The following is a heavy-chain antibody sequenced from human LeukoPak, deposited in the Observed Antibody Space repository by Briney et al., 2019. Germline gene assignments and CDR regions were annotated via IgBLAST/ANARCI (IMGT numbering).Heavy chain of an antibody. CDR3: ARGDCSSTRCYGEFDY. V-gene: IGHV3-21*04. Sequence: GGSLRLSCAASGFTFSSYSMNWVRQAPGKGLEWVSSISSSSSYIYYADSVKGRFTISRDNAKNSLYLQMNSLRAEDTAVYYCARGDCSSTRCYGEFDYWGQGTLVTVSS. J-gene: IGHJ4*02. CDR2: ISSSSSYI. CDR1: GFTFSSYS. D-gene: IGHD2-2*01.